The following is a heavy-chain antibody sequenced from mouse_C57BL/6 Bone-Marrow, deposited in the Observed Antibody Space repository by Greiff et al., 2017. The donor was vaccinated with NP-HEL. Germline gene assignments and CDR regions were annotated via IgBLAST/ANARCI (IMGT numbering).Heavy chain of an antibody. Sequence: QVQLQQSGAELVKPGASVKVSCKASGYTFTSYWMHWVKQRPGQGLEWIGRIHPSDGDTNYNQKFKGKATLTVDKSSSTAYMQLSSLTSADSAVYYCAIPDLDYWGQGTTLTVSS. J-gene: IGHJ2*01. CDR3: AIPDLDY. V-gene: IGHV1-74*01. CDR1: GYTFTSYW. CDR2: IHPSDGDT.